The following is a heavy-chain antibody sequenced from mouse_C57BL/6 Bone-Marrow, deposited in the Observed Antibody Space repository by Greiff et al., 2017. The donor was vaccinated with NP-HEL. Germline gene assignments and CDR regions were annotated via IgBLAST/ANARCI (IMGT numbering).Heavy chain of an antibody. D-gene: IGHD1-1*01. CDR1: GFNIKDDY. Sequence: VQLQQSGAELERPGASVKLSCTVSGFNIKDDYMHWVKQRPEQGLEWIGWIDPENGDTEYASKFQGKGSITADTSSNTAYMQLSSLTSEDTAVYYCTTGGSSPYAMDYWGQGTSVTVSS. CDR3: TTGGSSPYAMDY. CDR2: IDPENGDT. V-gene: IGHV14-4*01. J-gene: IGHJ4*01.